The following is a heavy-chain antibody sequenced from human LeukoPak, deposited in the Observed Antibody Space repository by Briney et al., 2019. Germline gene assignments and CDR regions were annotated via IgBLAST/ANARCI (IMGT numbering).Heavy chain of an antibody. J-gene: IGHJ1*01. Sequence: GGSLRLSCVASGFTFNNHWMTWVRQAPGKGLEWVANLNQWGNDKYYADSVRGRFTISRDNARDALYLQMNSLRTEDTGLYYCSRDLGTGRPHDVWGLGTLVTVSS. V-gene: IGHV3-7*01. CDR3: SRDLGTGRPHDV. CDR1: GFTFNNHW. CDR2: LNQWGNDK. D-gene: IGHD3/OR15-3a*01.